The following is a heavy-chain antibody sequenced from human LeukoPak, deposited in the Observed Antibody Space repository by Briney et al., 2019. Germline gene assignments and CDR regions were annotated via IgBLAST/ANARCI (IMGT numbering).Heavy chain of an antibody. CDR1: GVSISSYY. D-gene: IGHD3-16*01. Sequence: PSETLSLTCTVSGVSISSYYWSWIRQPPGKGLEWIGYIYYSGSSSYNPSLKSRVTISLDTSKNQFSLKLSSVTAADTAVYYCASSNGGQVHYWGQGTLVTVSS. CDR2: IYYSGSS. CDR3: ASSNGGQVHY. J-gene: IGHJ4*02. V-gene: IGHV4-59*08.